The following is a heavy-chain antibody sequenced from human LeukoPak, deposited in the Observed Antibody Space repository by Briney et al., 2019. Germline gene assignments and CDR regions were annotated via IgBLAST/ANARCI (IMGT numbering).Heavy chain of an antibody. V-gene: IGHV1-69*13. J-gene: IGHJ5*02. D-gene: IGHD2-2*01. CDR3: ASGPAATWFDP. CDR2: IIPIFGTA. Sequence: VASVKVSCKASGGTFSSYAISWVRQAPGQGLEWMGGIIPIFGTANYAQKFQGRVTITADESTSTAYMELSSLRSEDTAVYYCASGPAATWFDPWGQGTLVTVSS. CDR1: GGTFSSYA.